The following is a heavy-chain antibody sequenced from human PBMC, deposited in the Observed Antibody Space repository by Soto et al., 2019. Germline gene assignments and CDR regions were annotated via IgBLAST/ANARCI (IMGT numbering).Heavy chain of an antibody. CDR2: ISTTGSDK. J-gene: IGHJ4*02. CDR3: ARGYDMLAVPVTIRVGYFDY. Sequence: AGSLSLSCADSGFTFSSHNMNWVRQAPGKGLEWVSSISTTGSDKSYADSVKGRYTISRDNAKNSLYLQMTSLRVDDTAVYYCARGYDMLAVPVTIRVGYFDYWGQGTLVTVSS. CDR1: GFTFSSHN. V-gene: IGHV3-21*01. D-gene: IGHD3-9*01.